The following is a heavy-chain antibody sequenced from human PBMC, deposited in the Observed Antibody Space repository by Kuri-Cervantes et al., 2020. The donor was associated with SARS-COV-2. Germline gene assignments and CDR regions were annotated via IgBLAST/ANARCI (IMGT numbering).Heavy chain of an antibody. D-gene: IGHD3-22*01. V-gene: IGHV1-69*13. Sequence: SVKVSCKASGYTFTSYGISWVRQAPGQGPEWIGGIIPIIRTVNYAQKLQGRVSITADESTTTAYMELSSLRSEDTAVYFCARVDGIVVPNNMYYYSGMDVWGQGTTVTVSS. CDR2: IIPIIRTV. J-gene: IGHJ6*02. CDR3: ARVDGIVVPNNMYYYSGMDV. CDR1: GYTFTSYG.